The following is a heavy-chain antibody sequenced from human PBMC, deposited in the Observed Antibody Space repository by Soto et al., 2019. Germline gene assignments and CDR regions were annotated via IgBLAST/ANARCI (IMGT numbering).Heavy chain of an antibody. V-gene: IGHV3-23*01. Sequence: SCAASGFTLSDYYMSWIRQAPGKGLEWVSAISGSGASTYYADSVKGRFTISRDNSKNTLYLQMNSLRAEDTAVYYCAHFDWFIDYWGQGTLVTVSS. CDR3: AHFDWFIDY. D-gene: IGHD3-9*01. J-gene: IGHJ4*02. CDR2: ISGSGAST. CDR1: GFTLSDYY.